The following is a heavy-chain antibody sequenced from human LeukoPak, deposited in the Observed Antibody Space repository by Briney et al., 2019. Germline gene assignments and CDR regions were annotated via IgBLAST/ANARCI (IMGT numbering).Heavy chain of an antibody. D-gene: IGHD5-12*01. J-gene: IGHJ5*02. CDR2: IIPIFGSA. CDR1: GGTFSSYA. CDR3: ARVGDDIVAGGSWFDP. V-gene: IGHV1-69*13. Sequence: SVKVSCRASGGTFSSYAISWVRQAPGQGLEWMGGIIPIFGSANYAQNFQGRVTITADESTTTAYMELSSLRSEDTAVYYCARVGDDIVAGGSWFDPWGQGTLVTVSS.